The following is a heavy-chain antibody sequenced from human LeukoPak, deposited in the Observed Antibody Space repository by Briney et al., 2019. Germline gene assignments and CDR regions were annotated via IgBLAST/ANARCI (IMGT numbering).Heavy chain of an antibody. J-gene: IGHJ4*02. Sequence: PGGSLRLSCAASGFTFSSYSMNWVRQAPGKGLEWVSYISSSGSTTYYADSVKGRFTISRDNAKNSLFLQINSLRAEDTAVYFCARMFEFWGQGTLVTVSS. CDR1: GFTFSSYS. V-gene: IGHV3-48*04. CDR2: ISSSGSTT. CDR3: ARMFEF.